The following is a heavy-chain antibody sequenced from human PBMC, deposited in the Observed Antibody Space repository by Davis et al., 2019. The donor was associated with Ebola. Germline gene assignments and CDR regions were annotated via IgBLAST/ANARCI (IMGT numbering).Heavy chain of an antibody. V-gene: IGHV4-38-2*02. D-gene: IGHD1-14*01. CDR1: GYSISSGYY. Sequence: PSETLSLTCTVSGYSISSGYYWGWIRQPPGKGLEWIGSIYYSGSTYYNPSLKSRVTISVDMSKNQFSLKVSSGTAADTAVYYCARDSSHVAGQEPLDYWGQGTLVTVSS. J-gene: IGHJ4*02. CDR3: ARDSSHVAGQEPLDY. CDR2: IYYSGST.